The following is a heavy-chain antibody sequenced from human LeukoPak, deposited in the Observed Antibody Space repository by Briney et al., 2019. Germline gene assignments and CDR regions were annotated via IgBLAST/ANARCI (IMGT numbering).Heavy chain of an antibody. D-gene: IGHD4-17*01. CDR3: AHRGYGDYPSSKWFDP. J-gene: IGHJ5*02. Sequence: SGPTLVNPTQTLTLTCTCSGFSLSRGGVGVGWIRQPPGKALEWLAVIYWNDDKRYSPSLKSRLTITKDTSKNQVVLTMTSMDPVDTATYYCAHRGYGDYPSSKWFDPWGQGTLVIVSS. CDR2: IYWNDDK. CDR1: GFSLSRGGVG. V-gene: IGHV2-5*01.